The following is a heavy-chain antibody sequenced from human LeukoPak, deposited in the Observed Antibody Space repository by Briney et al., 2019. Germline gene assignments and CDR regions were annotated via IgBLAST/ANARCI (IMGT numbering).Heavy chain of an antibody. D-gene: IGHD2-2*01. Sequence: TLSLTCAISGDSVSSNSVTWGWIRQSASRGLEWLGRTYYRSTWYNDYAVSVRGRITVNPDTSKNQFSLHLNSVTPEDTAVYYCARRLTQYDCFDPWGQGILVTVSS. J-gene: IGHJ5*02. V-gene: IGHV6-1*01. CDR3: ARRLTQYDCFDP. CDR1: GDSVSSNSVT. CDR2: TYYRSTWYN.